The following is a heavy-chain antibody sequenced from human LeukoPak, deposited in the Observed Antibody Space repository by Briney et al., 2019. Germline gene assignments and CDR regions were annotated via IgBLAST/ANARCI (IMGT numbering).Heavy chain of an antibody. V-gene: IGHV4-59*06. Sequence: SETLSLTCTVSGGSISTYYWSWIRQHPGKGLEWIGYIYYSGSTYYNPSLKSRVTISVDTSKNQFSLKLSSVTAADTAVYYCARGWTAAGNNWFDPWGQGTLVTVSS. CDR3: ARGWTAAGNNWFDP. CDR1: GGSISTYY. D-gene: IGHD6-13*01. CDR2: IYYSGST. J-gene: IGHJ5*02.